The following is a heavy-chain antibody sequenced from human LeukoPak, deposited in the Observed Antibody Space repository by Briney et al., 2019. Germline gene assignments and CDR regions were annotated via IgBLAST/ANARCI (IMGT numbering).Heavy chain of an antibody. V-gene: IGHV3-15*01. Sequence: GGSLRLSCAASGPTFRNAFMNWVRQAPGKGLEWVGRIKSSTDGGTTDYAAPVKGRFTMSRDDSKNTLYLQMNNVKTEDTGVYYCTTSPGITVFGVVTDYWGQGTLVIVSS. CDR1: GPTFRNAF. J-gene: IGHJ4*02. CDR2: IKSSTDGGTT. CDR3: TTSPGITVFGVVTDY. D-gene: IGHD3-3*01.